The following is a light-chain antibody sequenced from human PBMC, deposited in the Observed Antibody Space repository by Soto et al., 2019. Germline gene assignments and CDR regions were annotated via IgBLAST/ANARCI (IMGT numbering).Light chain of an antibody. CDR1: QSVSSSY. Sequence: SQSVSSSYLAWYQQRPGQTPSLLIYGASTRATGIPARFSGSGSGTHFTLTISSLQPGEFAVYYCQHFKGTPFTFGQGTRVEIK. CDR3: QHFKGTPFT. CDR2: GAS. J-gene: IGKJ5*01. V-gene: IGKV3D-7*01.